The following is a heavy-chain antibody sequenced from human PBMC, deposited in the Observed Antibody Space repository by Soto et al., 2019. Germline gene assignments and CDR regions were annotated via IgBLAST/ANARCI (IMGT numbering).Heavy chain of an antibody. V-gene: IGHV4-61*01. Sequence: PSETLSLTCTVSGGSVSSGSYYWSWIRQPPGKGLEWIGYIYYSGSTNYNPSLKSRVTISVDTSKNQFSLKLSSVTAADTAVYYCARDIGGGPHGSGGPYYFDYWGQGTLVTVSS. CDR3: ARDIGGGPHGSGGPYYFDY. D-gene: IGHD3-10*01. CDR2: IYYSGST. CDR1: GGSVSSGSYY. J-gene: IGHJ4*02.